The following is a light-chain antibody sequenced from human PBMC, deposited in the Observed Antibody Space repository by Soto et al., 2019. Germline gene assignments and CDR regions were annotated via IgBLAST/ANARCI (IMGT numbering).Light chain of an antibody. J-gene: IGKJ1*01. CDR2: KAS. Sequence: DIQMTQSPSTLSGSVGDRVTITCRASQTISSWLAWYQQKPGKAPKILIYKASTLKSGVPSRFSGSGSGTEFTLTISSLQPDDFATYYCQHYNSYSEAFGQGTKVDI. V-gene: IGKV1-5*03. CDR3: QHYNSYSEA. CDR1: QTISSW.